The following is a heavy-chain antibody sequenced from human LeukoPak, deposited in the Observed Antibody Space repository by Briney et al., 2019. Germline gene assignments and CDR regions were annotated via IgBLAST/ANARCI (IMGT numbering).Heavy chain of an antibody. CDR3: ARLGDCSSTSCSRYNWFDP. D-gene: IGHD2-2*01. V-gene: IGHV4-39*07. CDR1: GGSISSSSYY. CDR2: IYYSGST. J-gene: IGHJ5*02. Sequence: SETLSLTCTVSGGSISSSSYYWGWIRQPPGKGLEWIGSIYYSGSTYYNPSLKSRVTISVDTSKNQFSLKLSSVTAADTAVYYCARLGDCSSTSCSRYNWFDPWGQGTLVTVSS.